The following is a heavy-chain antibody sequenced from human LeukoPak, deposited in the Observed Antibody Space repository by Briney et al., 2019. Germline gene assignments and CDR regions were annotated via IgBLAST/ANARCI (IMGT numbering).Heavy chain of an antibody. V-gene: IGHV4-34*01. CDR1: GGSFSGYY. CDR3: ARGLTRRGIVVVPAAPNWFDP. Sequence: PSETLSLTCAVYGGSFSGYYWSWIRQPPGKGLEWIGEINHSGSTNYNPSLKSRVTISVDTSKNQFSLKLSSVTAADTAVYYCARGLTRRGIVVVPAAPNWFDPWGQGTLVTVSS. J-gene: IGHJ5*02. CDR2: INHSGST. D-gene: IGHD2-2*01.